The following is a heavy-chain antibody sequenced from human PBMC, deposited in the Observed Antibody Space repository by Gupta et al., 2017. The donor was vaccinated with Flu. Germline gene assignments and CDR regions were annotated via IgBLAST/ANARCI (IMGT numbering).Heavy chain of an antibody. D-gene: IGHD1-26*01. J-gene: IGHJ4*02. V-gene: IGHV4-61*02. CDR3: VRDSGRYFDY. CDR2: IYPSGTT. Sequence: QVQLQESGPGLVKPSQTLSLTCNVSGGSMRRDTYYWSWIRQPAGKGLEWIGRIYPSGTTNYNPSLKSRVTISVDTSKNQFSLKLSSVTAADTAVYYCVRDSGRYFDYWGQGTLATVSS. CDR1: GGSMRRDTYY.